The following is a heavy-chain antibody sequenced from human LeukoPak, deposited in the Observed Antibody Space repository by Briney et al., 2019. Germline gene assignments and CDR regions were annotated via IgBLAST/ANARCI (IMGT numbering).Heavy chain of an antibody. D-gene: IGHD1-26*01. V-gene: IGHV4-38-2*01. CDR1: GYSIGSGYY. CDR2: IYHSGST. CDR3: ARIDSGSYSGLFDY. J-gene: IGHJ4*02. Sequence: PSETLSLTCPVSGYSIGSGYYWGWIRQPPGKGLEWIGSIYHSGSTYYNPSLKSRVTISVDTSKNQFSLKLSSVTAADTAVYYCARIDSGSYSGLFDYWGQGTLVTVSS.